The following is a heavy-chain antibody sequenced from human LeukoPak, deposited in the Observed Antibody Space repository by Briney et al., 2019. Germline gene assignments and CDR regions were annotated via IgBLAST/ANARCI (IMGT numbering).Heavy chain of an antibody. CDR1: GFTFSSYA. D-gene: IGHD2-2*02. J-gene: IGHJ6*02. V-gene: IGHV3-30-3*01. CDR3: ARIRLHEKDNKGYCSSTSCYKSYYYYGMDV. CDR2: ISYDGSNK. Sequence: GGSLRLSCAASGFTFSSYAMHWVRQAPGKGLEWVAVISYDGSNKYYADSVKGRFTISRDNSKNTLYLQMNSLRAEDTAVYYCARIRLHEKDNKGYCSSTSCYKSYYYYGMDVWGQGTTVTVSS.